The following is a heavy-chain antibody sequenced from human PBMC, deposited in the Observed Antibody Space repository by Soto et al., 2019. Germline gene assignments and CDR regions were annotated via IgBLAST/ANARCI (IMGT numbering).Heavy chain of an antibody. CDR3: ARIFYGDYHYGMDV. D-gene: IGHD4-17*01. V-gene: IGHV1-3*01. Sequence: GASVKVSCKASGYTFTSYAMHWVRQAPGQRLEWTGWINAGNGNTKYSQKFQGRVTITRDTSASTAYMELSSLRSEDTAVYYCARIFYGDYHYGMDVWGQGTTVTVSS. J-gene: IGHJ6*02. CDR1: GYTFTSYA. CDR2: INAGNGNT.